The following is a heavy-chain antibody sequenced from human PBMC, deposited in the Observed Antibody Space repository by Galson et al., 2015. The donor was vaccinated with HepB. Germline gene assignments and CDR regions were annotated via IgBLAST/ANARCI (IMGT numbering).Heavy chain of an antibody. D-gene: IGHD2-2*01. V-gene: IGHV3-23*01. CDR3: VQGTTGSAN. CDR1: GFTFSRVG. CDR2: ISDSGDSR. J-gene: IGHJ4*02. Sequence: SLRLSCAASGFTFSRVGMTWVRQAPGKGLECVSAISDSGDSRDYADSVKGRFTISRDNSKNMLYLQMNDLRVEDTAVYYCVQGTTGSANCGQRTLVTVSS.